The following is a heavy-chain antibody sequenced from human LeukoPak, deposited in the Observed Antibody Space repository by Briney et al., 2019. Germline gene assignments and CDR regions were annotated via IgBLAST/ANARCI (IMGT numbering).Heavy chain of an antibody. CDR2: IKQDGSEK. Sequence: GGSLRLSCAASGFTFSSYWMSWVRQAPGKGLEWVANIKQDGSEKYYVDSVKGRFTISRDNAKNSLYLQMNSLRAEDTAVYYCAKGSLGNWYYFDYWGQGTLVTVSS. CDR3: AKGSLGNWYYFDY. J-gene: IGHJ4*02. V-gene: IGHV3-7*03. D-gene: IGHD1-1*01. CDR1: GFTFSSYW.